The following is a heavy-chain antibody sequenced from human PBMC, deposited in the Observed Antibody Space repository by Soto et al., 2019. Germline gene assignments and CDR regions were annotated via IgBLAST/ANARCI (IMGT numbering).Heavy chain of an antibody. J-gene: IGHJ2*01. Sequence: EVQLLESGGGLVQPGGSLRLSCAASGFTFSSYAMSWVRQAPGKGLEWVSGISGSGGSTNYADSVKGRFTISRDNSKNPLYLQMNSLRAEDTAVYYCAKDPVWGDYIWGSYREGPWYFDLWGRGTLVTVSS. D-gene: IGHD3-16*02. CDR3: AKDPVWGDYIWGSYREGPWYFDL. V-gene: IGHV3-23*01. CDR2: ISGSGGST. CDR1: GFTFSSYA.